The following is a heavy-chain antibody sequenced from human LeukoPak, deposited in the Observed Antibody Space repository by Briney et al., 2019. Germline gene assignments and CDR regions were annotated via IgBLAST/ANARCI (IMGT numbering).Heavy chain of an antibody. J-gene: IGHJ5*02. V-gene: IGHV3-48*03. CDR3: ATLSST. Sequence: PGGSLRLSCAASGFTFSSYEMNWVRPAPAKGLEGVAYISSSGTGIYYADSVKGRFTISRDNAKNSLYLQMNSLRAEDTAVYYCATLSSTWGQGTLVTVSS. D-gene: IGHD2-2*01. CDR1: GFTFSSYE. CDR2: ISSSGTGI.